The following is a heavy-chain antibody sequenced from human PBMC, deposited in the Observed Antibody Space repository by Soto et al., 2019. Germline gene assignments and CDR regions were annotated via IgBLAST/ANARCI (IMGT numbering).Heavy chain of an antibody. CDR3: ARDWGSSKGAFDI. V-gene: IGHV1-2*04. D-gene: IGHD6-13*01. CDR1: GYTFTGYY. Sequence: ASVKVSCKASGYTFTGYYMHWVRQAPGQGLEWMGWINPNSGGPNYEQKFQGWVTMTRDTSISTAYMELIRLRSDATAVYYCARDWGSSKGAFDIWGQGTMVTVSS. CDR2: INPNSGGP. J-gene: IGHJ3*02.